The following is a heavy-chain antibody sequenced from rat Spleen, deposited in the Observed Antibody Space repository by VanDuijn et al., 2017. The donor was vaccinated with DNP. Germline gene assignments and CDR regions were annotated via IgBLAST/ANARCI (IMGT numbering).Heavy chain of an antibody. D-gene: IGHD1-2*01. CDR3: ARYSLIPRVWDY. J-gene: IGHJ2*01. CDR2: ISYDGGST. V-gene: IGHV5-22*01. Sequence: EVQLVESGGGLVQPGRSLKLSCAASGFTFRDYYMAWVRQAPTKGLEWVAYISYDGGSTYYGDSVKGRFTISRDNAKSTLYLQMNSLRSEDMATYYSARYSLIPRVWDYWGQGVMVTVSS. CDR1: GFTFRDYY.